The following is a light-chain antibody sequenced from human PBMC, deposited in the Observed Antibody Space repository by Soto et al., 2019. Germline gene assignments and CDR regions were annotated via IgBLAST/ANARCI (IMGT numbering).Light chain of an antibody. CDR2: DAS. CDR1: QSVSSN. J-gene: IGKJ5*01. CDR3: QQRSHWIT. V-gene: IGKV3-11*01. Sequence: TQSLATLSVYPWERATLSCRASQSVSSNLAWYQQKPGQAPRLLIYDASNRATGIPARFSGSGSGTDFTLTIRSLEPEDFAVYYCQQRSHWITFGQGTRLEI.